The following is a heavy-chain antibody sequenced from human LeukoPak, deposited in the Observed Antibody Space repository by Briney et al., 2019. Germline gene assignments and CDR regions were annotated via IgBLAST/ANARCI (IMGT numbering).Heavy chain of an antibody. CDR3: ARPNIAVAGTASASDI. CDR1: GGSFSGYY. Sequence: PSETLSLTCAVDGGSFSGYYWSWIRQPPGKGLEWIGEINHSGSTNYNPSLKSRVTISVDTSKNQFSLKLSSVTAADTAVYYCARPNIAVAGTASASDIWGQGTMVTVSS. D-gene: IGHD6-19*01. J-gene: IGHJ3*02. CDR2: INHSGST. V-gene: IGHV4-34*01.